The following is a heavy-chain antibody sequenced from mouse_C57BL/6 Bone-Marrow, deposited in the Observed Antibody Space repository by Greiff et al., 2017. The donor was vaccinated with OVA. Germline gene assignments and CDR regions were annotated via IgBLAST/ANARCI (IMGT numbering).Heavy chain of an antibody. CDR1: GFTFSSYG. CDR2: ISSGGSYT. J-gene: IGHJ4*01. CDR3: ARRRVYYAMDY. V-gene: IGHV5-6*02. Sequence: EVMLVESGGDLVKPGGSLKLSCAASGFTFSSYGMSWVRQTPDKRLEWVATISSGGSYTYYPDSVKGRFTISRDNAKNTLYLQMSSLKSEDTAMYYCARRRVYYAMDYWGQGTSVTVSS.